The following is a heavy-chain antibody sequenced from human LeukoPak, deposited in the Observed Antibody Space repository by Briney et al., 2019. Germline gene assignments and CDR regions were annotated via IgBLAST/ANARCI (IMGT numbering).Heavy chain of an antibody. V-gene: IGHV3-11*01. Sequence: GGSLRLSCAASGFTFSDYYMSWIRQAPGKGLEWISYISSSGSTKYYADSVKGRFTISRDNAKKSLYLQMNSLSVEDTAVYYCARGEYYESSGYYHYDYWGQGTLVTVSS. CDR2: ISSSGSTK. D-gene: IGHD3-22*01. J-gene: IGHJ4*02. CDR3: ARGEYYESSGYYHYDY. CDR1: GFTFSDYY.